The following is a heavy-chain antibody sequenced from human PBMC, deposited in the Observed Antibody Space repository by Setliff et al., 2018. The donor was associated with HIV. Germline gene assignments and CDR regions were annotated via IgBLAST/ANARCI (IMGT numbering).Heavy chain of an antibody. V-gene: IGHV3-48*01. D-gene: IGHD1-26*01. CDR3: ARPTNIDTLYYGSQTFYMYYYGLDV. CDR1: SGSACSDKL. J-gene: IGHJ6*02. CDR2: IRGKSDMI. Sequence: PGGSLRLSCVASSGSACSDKLMYWVRQAPGKGLEWISHIRGKSDMIYYADSMKGRFTISRDNAKNSLYLQMNSLRADDTAVYFCARPTNIDTLYYGSQTFYMYYYGLDVWGQGTTVTVSS.